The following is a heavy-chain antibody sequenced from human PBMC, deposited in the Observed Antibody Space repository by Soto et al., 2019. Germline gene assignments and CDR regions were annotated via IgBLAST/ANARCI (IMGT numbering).Heavy chain of an antibody. CDR2: VWHDGKTK. CDR1: GLTFSNYG. J-gene: IGHJ4*02. CDR3: GRDRGSDDPIDF. D-gene: IGHD3-10*01. V-gene: IGHV3-33*01. Sequence: QVQLVESGGGVVQPERSLRLSCAASGLTFSNYGMHWVRQAPGKGVEWVAVVWHDGKTKYYADSVEGRFTISRDNSRNTLFMQMNSLRAEDTAVYHCGRDRGSDDPIDFWGQGTLVTVSS.